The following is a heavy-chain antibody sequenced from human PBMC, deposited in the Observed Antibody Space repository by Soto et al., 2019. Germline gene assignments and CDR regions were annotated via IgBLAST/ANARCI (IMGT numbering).Heavy chain of an antibody. J-gene: IGHJ1*01. D-gene: IGHD2-21*02. V-gene: IGHV3-33*01. CDR1: GFTFSSYG. CDR3: ARPPTPGGNSLICQH. CDR2: IWYDGSNK. Sequence: QVQLVESGGGVVQPGRSLRLSCAASGFTFSSYGMHWVRQAPGKGLEWLAVIWYDGSNKYYADSVKGRFTISRDNSKNTLYLQMNSLRAEDTAVYYCARPPTPGGNSLICQHWGQGTLVTVSS.